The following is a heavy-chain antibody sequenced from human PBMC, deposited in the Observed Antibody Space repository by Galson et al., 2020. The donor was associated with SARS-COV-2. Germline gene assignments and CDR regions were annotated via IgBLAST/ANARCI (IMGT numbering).Heavy chain of an antibody. CDR2: IYDSANT. J-gene: IGHJ4*02. V-gene: IGHV4-30-2*01. D-gene: IGHD1-26*01. Sequence: GGSVSGGAFSWSWFRQPPGKGLEWIGYIYDSANTYYSPSLKSRVSISVDRSKNQFSLNLSSVTAADTAVYYCARGQQTELLTPFDFWGQGRLVTVSS. CDR3: ARGQQTELLTPFDF. CDR1: GGSVSGGAFS.